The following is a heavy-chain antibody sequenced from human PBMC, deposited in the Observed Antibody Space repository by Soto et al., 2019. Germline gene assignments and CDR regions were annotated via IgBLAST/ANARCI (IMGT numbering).Heavy chain of an antibody. Sequence: GGSLRLSCAASGFTFSRHWMTWVREAPGKGLEWVANINQDAGGKWYVDSVRGRFTMSRDNAKNSLYLQMNNLRDEDTAVYYCARGISVEEAAIMGCYFDYWGQGILVTVSS. CDR2: INQDAGGK. CDR1: GFTFSRHW. D-gene: IGHD2-15*01. CDR3: ARGISVEEAAIMGCYFDY. J-gene: IGHJ4*02. V-gene: IGHV3-7*03.